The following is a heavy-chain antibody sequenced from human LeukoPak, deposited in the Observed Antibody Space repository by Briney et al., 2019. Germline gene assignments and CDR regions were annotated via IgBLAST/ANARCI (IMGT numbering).Heavy chain of an antibody. CDR3: ARDRGRAATDY. D-gene: IGHD3-16*01. J-gene: IGHJ4*02. CDR2: IYSGGST. CDR1: GFTVSSNY. Sequence: GGSLRLSCAASGFTVSSNYMSWVRQAPGKGLEWVSVIYSGGSTYYADSVKGRFTISRDNSKNTLYLQMNSLRAEDTAVYYCARDRGRAATDYWGQGTLVTVSS. V-gene: IGHV3-66*01.